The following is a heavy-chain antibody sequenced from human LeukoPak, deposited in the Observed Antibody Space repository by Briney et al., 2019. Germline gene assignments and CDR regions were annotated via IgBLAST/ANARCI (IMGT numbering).Heavy chain of an antibody. V-gene: IGHV4-59*08. Sequence: PSETLSLTCTVSGGSISTYYWSWVRQPPGKGLEWIAYINYRGTTDSNPSLKSRVTISIDTSKNQVSLKLNSVTAADTAVYFCALHEPAWMGAFDIWGQGTMVTVSS. CDR1: GGSISTYY. CDR2: INYRGTT. J-gene: IGHJ3*02. CDR3: ALHEPAWMGAFDI. D-gene: IGHD5-12*01.